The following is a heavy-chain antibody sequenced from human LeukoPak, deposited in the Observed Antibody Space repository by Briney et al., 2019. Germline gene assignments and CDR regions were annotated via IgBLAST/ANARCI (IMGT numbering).Heavy chain of an antibody. V-gene: IGHV4-59*01. D-gene: IGHD3-3*01. CDR2: IYYSGST. J-gene: IGHJ5*02. CDR3: ARNYDRNWFDP. Sequence: KSSETLSLTCTVSGGSISSYYWSWIRQPPGKGLEWIGYIYYSGSTNYNPSLKSRVTISVDTSKNQFSLKPSSVTAADTAVYYCARNYDRNWFDPWGQGTLVTVSS. CDR1: GGSISSYY.